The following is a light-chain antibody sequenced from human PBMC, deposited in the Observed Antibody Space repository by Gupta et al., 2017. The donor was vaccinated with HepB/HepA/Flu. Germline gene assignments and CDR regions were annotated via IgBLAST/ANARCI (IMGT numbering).Light chain of an antibody. Sequence: EIVFTQSQATLSLSPGERATLSCRASQSVSSYLAWYQQKPGQAPRLLIYDASNRANGTPARFSGSGSGTDFILTMSSLEPEDVAVYYCKQRSKWPPRLTFGGGTKVEIK. CDR2: DAS. CDR1: QSVSSY. J-gene: IGKJ4*01. V-gene: IGKV3-11*01. CDR3: KQRSKWPPRLT.